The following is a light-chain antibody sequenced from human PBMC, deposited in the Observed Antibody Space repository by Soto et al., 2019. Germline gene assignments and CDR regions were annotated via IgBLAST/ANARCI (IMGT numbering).Light chain of an antibody. V-gene: IGKV3-20*01. Sequence: PGERATLSFRASQSISSNLAWYQQKPGQTPRLLIYAASSRATGIPDRFSGSGSGTEFSLTISRLEAEDFEVYYCQQYGSSPRTFGQGTKVDIK. CDR3: QQYGSSPRT. CDR1: QSISSN. J-gene: IGKJ1*01. CDR2: AAS.